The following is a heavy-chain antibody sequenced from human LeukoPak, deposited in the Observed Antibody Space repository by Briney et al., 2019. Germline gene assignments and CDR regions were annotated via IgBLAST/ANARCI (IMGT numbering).Heavy chain of an antibody. CDR2: INGDGSTT. CDR3: ARDRYYVPDN. Sequence: GGSLGLSCAASGFTFNTNWMHWVRQAPGKGLVWVSCINGDGSTTTHADSVKGRFTISRDNAKNTVYLQINNLRAEDTAVYYCARDRYYVPDNWGQGTLVTVSS. CDR1: GFTFNTNW. J-gene: IGHJ4*02. V-gene: IGHV3-74*01. D-gene: IGHD3-10*02.